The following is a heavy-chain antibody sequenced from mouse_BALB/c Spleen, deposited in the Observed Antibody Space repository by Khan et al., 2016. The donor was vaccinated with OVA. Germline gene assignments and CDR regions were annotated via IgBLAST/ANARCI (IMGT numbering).Heavy chain of an antibody. CDR3: TRSGYGKPFAY. D-gene: IGHD2-10*02. CDR1: GYTFSSYY. Sequence: QVQLKESGAELVKPGASVKLSCKASGYTFSSYYMYWVKQRPGQGLEWIGGINPNNGGPNFNEKFKTKATLTVDKSSSTAYMHLSSLTSEDSAVYYCTRSGYGKPFAYWGQGTLVTVSP. CDR2: INPNNGGP. V-gene: IGHV1S81*02. J-gene: IGHJ3*01.